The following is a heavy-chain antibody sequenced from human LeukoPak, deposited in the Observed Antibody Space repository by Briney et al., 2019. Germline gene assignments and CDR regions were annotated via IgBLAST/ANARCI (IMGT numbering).Heavy chain of an antibody. CDR2: INPNSGVT. Sequence: ASVKVSCKASGYTFTDYYIHWVRQAPGQGLEWVGYINPNSGVTNSAQKFQGRVTMTRDTSIGTAYMELRRLTSDDTAMYYCVISKGAFDIWGQGTIVTVSS. CDR3: VISKGAFDI. V-gene: IGHV1-2*02. CDR1: GYTFTDYY. J-gene: IGHJ3*02.